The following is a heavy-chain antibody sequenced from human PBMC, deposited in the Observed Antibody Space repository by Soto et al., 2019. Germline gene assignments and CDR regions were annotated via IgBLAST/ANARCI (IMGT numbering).Heavy chain of an antibody. CDR3: ARGSYGDYDY. CDR1: GFTFSSSA. Sequence: PGGSLRLSCAASGFTFSSSAMSWVRQAPGKGLGWVSAISAGGTTYYVDSVKGRFTISKDNSKNTLYLQVDSLRAEDTAVYYCARGSYGDYDYWGQGTLVTVSS. CDR2: ISAGGTT. D-gene: IGHD4-17*01. J-gene: IGHJ4*02. V-gene: IGHV3-23*01.